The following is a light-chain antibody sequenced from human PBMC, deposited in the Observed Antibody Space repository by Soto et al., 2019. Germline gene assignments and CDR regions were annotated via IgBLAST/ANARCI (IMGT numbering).Light chain of an antibody. Sequence: QSVLTQPPSASGAPGQRVTLSCVGGSSNVGFNAVNWYQQIPGAAPKLLMHGNSQRPSGVPDRFPGSKSGTSASLAIIGLRTEDEAHYYCAAWDDSLRGVVFGGGTKVTVL. CDR3: AAWDDSLRGVV. J-gene: IGLJ3*02. CDR2: GNS. V-gene: IGLV1-47*02. CDR1: SSNVGFNA.